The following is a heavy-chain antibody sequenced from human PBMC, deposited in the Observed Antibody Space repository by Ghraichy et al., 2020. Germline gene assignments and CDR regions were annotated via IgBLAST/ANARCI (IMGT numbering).Heavy chain of an antibody. CDR1: GFSLSTSGMC. D-gene: IGHD4-17*01. CDR2: IDWDDDK. J-gene: IGHJ4*02. CDR3: ARVTTVTNTFDY. Sequence: SGPTLVKPTQTLTLTCTFSGFSLSTSGMCVNWIRQPPGKALEWLARIDWDDDKYYSTSLKTRLTISKDTSKNQVVLTMTNMDPVDTATYYCARVTTVTNTFDYWGQGTLVTVSS. V-gene: IGHV2-70*11.